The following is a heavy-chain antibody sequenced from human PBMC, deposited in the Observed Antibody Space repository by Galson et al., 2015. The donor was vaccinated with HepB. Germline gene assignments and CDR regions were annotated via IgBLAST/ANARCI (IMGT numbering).Heavy chain of an antibody. J-gene: IGHJ3*02. CDR1: GFTFSSYA. CDR3: ARDRDSRAFDI. V-gene: IGHV3-30*04. CDR2: ISYDGSNK. D-gene: IGHD6-13*01. Sequence: SLRLSCAASGFTFSSYAMHWVRQAPGKGLEWVAVISYDGSNKYYADSVKGRFTISRDNSKNTLYLQMNSLRAEDTAVYYCARDRDSRAFDIWGQGTMVTVSS.